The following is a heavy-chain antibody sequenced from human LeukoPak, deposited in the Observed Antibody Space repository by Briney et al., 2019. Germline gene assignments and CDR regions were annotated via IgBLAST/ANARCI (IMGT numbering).Heavy chain of an antibody. CDR1: GGSISSYY. Sequence: PSETLSLTCTVSGGSISSYYWSWIRQPPGKGLEWIGHIYYSRSTDYNPSLKSRVTISVDTSKNQFSLKLSSVTAADTAVYYCARHAHAHTVTDAFDIWGQGTMVTVSS. D-gene: IGHD4-17*01. CDR3: ARHAHAHTVTDAFDI. CDR2: IYYSRST. V-gene: IGHV4-59*08. J-gene: IGHJ3*02.